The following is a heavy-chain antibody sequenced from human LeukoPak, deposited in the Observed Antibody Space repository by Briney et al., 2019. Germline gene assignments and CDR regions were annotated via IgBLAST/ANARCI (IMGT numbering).Heavy chain of an antibody. V-gene: IGHV3-23*01. CDR1: GFTFASYG. J-gene: IGHJ4*02. CDR3: AKRSDYSGNWNYFDY. CDR2: ISGRDDHT. Sequence: SGGSLRLSCAASGFTFASYGMSWVRQAPGKGLEWVSAISGRDDHTYYADSVKGRFTISRDNSKNTLYLQMNSLRAEDTAVYYCAKRSDYSGNWNYFDYWGQGTPVTVSA. D-gene: IGHD4-23*01.